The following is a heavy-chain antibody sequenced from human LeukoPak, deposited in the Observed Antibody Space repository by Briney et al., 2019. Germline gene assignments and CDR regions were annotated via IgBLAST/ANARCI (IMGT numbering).Heavy chain of an antibody. Sequence: PSETLSLTCCVSGYSISSGYYWGWLRPPPGKGLEWIGRIYHSGSTYYNPSLKSRVTISVDTSKNQFSLKLASVTAADTAVYYCARAEIGDFDSWGQGTLVTVSS. CDR1: GYSISSGYY. V-gene: IGHV4-38-2*02. CDR2: IYHSGST. J-gene: IGHJ4*02. D-gene: IGHD3-3*01. CDR3: ARAEIGDFDS.